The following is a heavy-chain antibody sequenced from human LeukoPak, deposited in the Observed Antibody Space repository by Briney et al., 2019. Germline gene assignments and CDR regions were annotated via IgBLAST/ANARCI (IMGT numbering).Heavy chain of an antibody. Sequence: PGGSPRLSCAASGFTFSSYAMSWVRQAPGKGLEWVSAISGSGGSTYYAGSVKGRFTISRDNSKNTLYLQMNSLRAEDTAVYYCAKDRMRYGDYSFDYWGQGTLVTVSS. J-gene: IGHJ4*02. V-gene: IGHV3-23*01. CDR2: ISGSGGST. D-gene: IGHD4-17*01. CDR1: GFTFSSYA. CDR3: AKDRMRYGDYSFDY.